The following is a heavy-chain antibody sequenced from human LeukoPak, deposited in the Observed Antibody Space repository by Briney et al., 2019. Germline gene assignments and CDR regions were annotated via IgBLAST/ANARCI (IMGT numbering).Heavy chain of an antibody. D-gene: IGHD3-3*01. CDR2: INAGNGNT. CDR1: GYTFTGYY. V-gene: IGHV1-3*01. Sequence: ASVKVSYKASGYTFTGYYMHWVRQAPGQRLEWMGWINAGNGNTKCSQKFQGRVTITRDTSASTAYMELSSLRSEDTAVYYCARDGYDFWSGYYYYYGMDVWGQGTTVTVSS. CDR3: ARDGYDFWSGYYYYYGMDV. J-gene: IGHJ6*02.